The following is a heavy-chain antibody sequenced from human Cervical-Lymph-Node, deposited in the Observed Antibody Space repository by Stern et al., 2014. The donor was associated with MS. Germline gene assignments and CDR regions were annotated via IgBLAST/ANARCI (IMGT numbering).Heavy chain of an antibody. J-gene: IGHJ6*02. V-gene: IGHV1-69*06. Sequence: VQLVQSGAEVKQPGSSVKVSCKASGGTFNTYAINWVRQAPGQGLEWMGGIIPLFGTPNYAQKFQGSVTITADSSTSAVYLHLRSLGSEDTAVYHCASPSTVTVGAMDVWGQGTTVTVSS. CDR3: ASPSTVTVGAMDV. CDR2: IIPLFGTP. D-gene: IGHD4-17*01. CDR1: GGTFNTYA.